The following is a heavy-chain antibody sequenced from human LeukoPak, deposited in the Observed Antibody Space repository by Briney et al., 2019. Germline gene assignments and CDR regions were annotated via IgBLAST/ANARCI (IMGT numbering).Heavy chain of an antibody. CDR1: GFTVSSNY. D-gene: IGHD4-17*01. Sequence: PGGSLRLSCAASGFTVSSNYMSWVRQAPGKGLEWVSVIYSGGSTYYADSVKGRFTISRDDSKNTLYLQMNSLRAEDTAVYYCARDRGVDYGDPHFDYWGQGTLVTVSS. CDR2: IYSGGST. V-gene: IGHV3-66*01. CDR3: ARDRGVDYGDPHFDY. J-gene: IGHJ4*02.